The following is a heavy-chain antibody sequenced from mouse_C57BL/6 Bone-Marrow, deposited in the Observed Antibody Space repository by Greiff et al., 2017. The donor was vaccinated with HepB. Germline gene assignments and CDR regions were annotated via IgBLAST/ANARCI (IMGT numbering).Heavy chain of an antibody. CDR1: GFTFSSYG. V-gene: IGHV5-6*01. CDR3: ARLLTRCY. J-gene: IGHJ2*01. D-gene: IGHD1-1*01. Sequence: EVQGVESGGDLVKPGGSLKLSCAASGFTFSSYGMSWVRQTPDKRLEWVATISSGGSYTYYPDSVKGRFTISRDNAKNTLYLQMSSLKSEDTAMYYCARLLTRCYWGRGTTLTVSS. CDR2: ISSGGSYT.